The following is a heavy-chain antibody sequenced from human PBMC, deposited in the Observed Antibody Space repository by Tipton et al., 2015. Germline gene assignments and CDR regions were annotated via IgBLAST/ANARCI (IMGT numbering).Heavy chain of an antibody. V-gene: IGHV5-51*01. D-gene: IGHD3-16*01. CDR2: INPGDSQT. CDR1: GYSFTSYW. Sequence: VQLVQSGAEVKKPGESLKISCQGSGYSFTSYWIGWVRQMPGKGLEWMGIINPGDSQTRYSPSFQGQATISADKSITTAYLQWSSLKASDTAMYYCARQPIMITFRGVESYYVDSWGQGTPVTVSS. CDR3: ARQPIMITFRGVESYYVDS. J-gene: IGHJ4*02.